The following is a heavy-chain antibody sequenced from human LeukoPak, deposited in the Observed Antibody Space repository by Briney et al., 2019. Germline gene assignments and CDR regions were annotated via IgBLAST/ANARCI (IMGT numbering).Heavy chain of an antibody. J-gene: IGHJ4*02. CDR3: ARAFPRVYYDILTGYRRVAAHFDY. CDR2: IYPGDSDA. D-gene: IGHD3-9*01. V-gene: IGHV5-51*01. CDR1: WDTFTTYW. Sequence: GESLKISCNVSWDTFTTYWIAWVRQMPGKGLEWMGIIYPGDSDAKYNPSFQGQVTFSVDKSAGTAFLQWHSLQASDTAMYYCARAFPRVYYDILTGYRRVAAHFDYWGQGTLVTVSS.